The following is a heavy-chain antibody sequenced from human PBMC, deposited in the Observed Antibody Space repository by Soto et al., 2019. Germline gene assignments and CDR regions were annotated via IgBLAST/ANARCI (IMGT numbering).Heavy chain of an antibody. CDR1: GYTFTSYA. J-gene: IGHJ4*02. CDR2: INPNSGGT. CDR3: ARAAKVGATYYFDY. Sequence: ASVKVSCKASGYTFTSYAMHWVRQAPGQGLEWMGWINPNSGGTNYAQKFQGWVTMTRDTSISTAYMELSRLRSDDTAVYYCARAAKVGATYYFDYWGQGTLVTVSS. D-gene: IGHD1-26*01. V-gene: IGHV1-2*04.